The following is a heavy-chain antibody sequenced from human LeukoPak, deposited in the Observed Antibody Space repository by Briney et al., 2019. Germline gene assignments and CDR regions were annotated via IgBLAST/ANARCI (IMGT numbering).Heavy chain of an antibody. J-gene: IGHJ4*02. CDR1: GFTFSGYA. CDR2: ISSNGDYT. Sequence: AGTLRLSCSASGFTFSGYAMHWVRQAPGKGLEYISSISSNGDYTTYTDSLKGRFTISRDNSKNTLYLQMRGLRGEDRAVYHCVKGGTTASFDFWGQGTLVTVSS. D-gene: IGHD4-17*01. V-gene: IGHV3-64D*09. CDR3: VKGGTTASFDF.